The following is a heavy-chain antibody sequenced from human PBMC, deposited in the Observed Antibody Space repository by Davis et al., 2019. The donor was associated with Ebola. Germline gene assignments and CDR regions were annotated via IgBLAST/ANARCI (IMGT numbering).Heavy chain of an antibody. V-gene: IGHV4-34*01. D-gene: IGHD1-26*01. CDR1: GGSFSGYY. J-gene: IGHJ4*02. CDR2: INHSGST. CDR3: ARAGWEGDFDY. Sequence: MPSETLSLTCAVYGGSFSGYYWSWIRQPPGKGLEWIGEINHSGSTNYNPSLKSRVTISVDTSKNQVSLKLSSVTAADTAVYYCARAGWEGDFDYWGQGTLVTVSS.